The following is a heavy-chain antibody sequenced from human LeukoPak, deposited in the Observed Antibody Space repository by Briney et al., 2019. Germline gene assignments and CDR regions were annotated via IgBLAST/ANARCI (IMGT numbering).Heavy chain of an antibody. V-gene: IGHV3-30*04. Sequence: GRSLRLSCAASGFTFSSYAMHWVRQAPGKGLEWVAVISYDGSNKYYADSVKGRFTISRDNSKNTLYLQMNSLRAEDTAVYYCARDIALAGSRYFDYWGQGTLVTVSS. J-gene: IGHJ4*02. CDR1: GFTFSSYA. CDR3: ARDIALAGSRYFDY. CDR2: ISYDGSNK. D-gene: IGHD6-19*01.